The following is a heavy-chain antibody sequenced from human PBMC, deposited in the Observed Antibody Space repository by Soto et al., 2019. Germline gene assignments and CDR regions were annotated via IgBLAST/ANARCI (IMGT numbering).Heavy chain of an antibody. CDR2: VYPGDSDT. CDR3: VRRAYCSIGRCKHELDLEY. CDR1: GYRFSSYW. J-gene: IGHJ4*02. D-gene: IGHD2-15*01. Sequence: GESLKLSCKGSGYRFSSYWIAWVRQMPGKGLEWMGIVYPGDSDTRYSPSFQGQVTISVDKSLTTAYLHWNSLKASDTAMYYCVRRAYCSIGRCKHELDLEYWAQGALVXV. V-gene: IGHV5-51*01.